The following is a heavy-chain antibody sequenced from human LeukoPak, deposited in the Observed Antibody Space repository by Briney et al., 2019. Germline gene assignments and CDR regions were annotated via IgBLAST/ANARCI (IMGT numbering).Heavy chain of an antibody. V-gene: IGHV4-61*03. CDR2: IYYSGTT. D-gene: IGHD4-11*01. CDR1: GGSISSGGYY. J-gene: IGHJ6*02. Sequence: ASQTLSLTCTVSGGSISSGGYYWSWIRQPPGKRLEWIGYIYYSGTTNYNPSLKSRVTMSVDTSNNHLSLRLTSVTAADTALYYCARHSYNYYGLDVWGQGTTITVSS. CDR3: ARHSYNYYGLDV.